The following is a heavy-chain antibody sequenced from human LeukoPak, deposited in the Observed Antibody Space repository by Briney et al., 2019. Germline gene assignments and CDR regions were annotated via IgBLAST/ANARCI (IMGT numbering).Heavy chain of an antibody. D-gene: IGHD2-2*01. CDR3: ARDWGDCSSTSCYQSYNWFDP. CDR2: IIPIFGTA. CDR1: GGTFSSYA. Sequence: GASVKASCKASGGTFSSYAISWVRQAPGQGLEWMGGIIPIFGTANYAQKFQGRVTITTDESTSTAYMELSSLRSEDTAVYYCARDWGDCSSTSCYQSYNWFDPWGQGTLVTVSS. V-gene: IGHV1-69*05. J-gene: IGHJ5*02.